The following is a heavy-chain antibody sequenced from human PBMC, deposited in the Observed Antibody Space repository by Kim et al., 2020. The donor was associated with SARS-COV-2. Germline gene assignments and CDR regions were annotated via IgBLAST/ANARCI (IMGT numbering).Heavy chain of an antibody. Sequence: ASVKVSCKASGYTFTSYAMHWVRQAPGQGLEWMGWINTNTGNPKYSQGFTGRVVFSLDTSVSTAYLQISSLKAEDTAVYYCAREGIPYSSSWAALDYWGQGTLVTVSS. V-gene: IGHV7-4-1*02. D-gene: IGHD6-13*01. CDR2: INTNTGNP. CDR1: GYTFTSYA. CDR3: AREGIPYSSSWAALDY. J-gene: IGHJ4*02.